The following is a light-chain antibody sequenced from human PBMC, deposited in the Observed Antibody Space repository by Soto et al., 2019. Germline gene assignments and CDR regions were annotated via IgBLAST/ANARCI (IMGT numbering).Light chain of an antibody. CDR3: QQYNNWSYT. V-gene: IGKV3-15*01. J-gene: IGKJ2*01. CDR1: QSVSSN. Sequence: EIVMTQSPATLSVSPGERATLSCRASQSVSSNLAWYQQKPGQAPRLLIYGASTRATGIPARFSGSGSGTEFTLTISSLQSEDFAFYYCQQYNNWSYTFGLGTKLEIK. CDR2: GAS.